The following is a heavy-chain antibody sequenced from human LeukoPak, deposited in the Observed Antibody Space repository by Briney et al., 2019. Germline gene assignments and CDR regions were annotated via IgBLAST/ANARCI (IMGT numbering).Heavy chain of an antibody. V-gene: IGHV4-34*01. CDR2: INHSGST. D-gene: IGHD6-19*01. CDR1: GGSFSGYY. Sequence: SETLSLTCAVYGGSFSGYYWNWIRQPPGKGLQWIGEINHSGSTNYNPSLKSRVTISVDTSKNQFSLKLSSVTAADTAVYYCARKPVRSQWLVLGGYFDYWGQGTLVTVSS. J-gene: IGHJ4*02. CDR3: ARKPVRSQWLVLGGYFDY.